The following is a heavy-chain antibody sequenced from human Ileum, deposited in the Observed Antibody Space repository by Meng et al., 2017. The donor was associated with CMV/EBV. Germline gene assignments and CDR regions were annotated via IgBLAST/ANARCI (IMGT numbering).Heavy chain of an antibody. D-gene: IGHD3-22*01. Sequence: QLQESGPGLVTPSETLSITCTVSGDSMNTRTYYWAWIRQSPGKGLEWIGNIFYTGSTYLNPSLQSRLRLSIDASKNHFSLNLTSVTAADTAVYFCARSYYDTVGYYFAHWGPGTLVTVSS. V-gene: IGHV4-39*02. CDR3: ARSYYDTVGYYFAH. J-gene: IGHJ4*02. CDR1: GDSMNTRTYY. CDR2: IFYTGST.